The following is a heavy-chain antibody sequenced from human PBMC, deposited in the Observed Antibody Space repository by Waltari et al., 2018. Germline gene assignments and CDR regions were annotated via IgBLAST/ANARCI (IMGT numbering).Heavy chain of an antibody. Sequence: QVQLQESGPGLVKPSETLSLTCTVSGGSISSYYWSWIRQPPGKGLEWIGYIYYSGSTNYNPSLKSRVTISVDTSKNQFSLKLSSVTAADTAVYYCARAQSNMITFGGVIVHDAFDIWGQGTMVTVSS. V-gene: IGHV4-59*01. CDR2: IYYSGST. J-gene: IGHJ3*02. CDR1: GGSISSYY. D-gene: IGHD3-16*02. CDR3: ARAQSNMITFGGVIVHDAFDI.